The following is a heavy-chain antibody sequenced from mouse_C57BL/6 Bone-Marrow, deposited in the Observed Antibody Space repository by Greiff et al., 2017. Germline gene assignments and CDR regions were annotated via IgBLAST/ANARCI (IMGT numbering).Heavy chain of an antibody. CDR1: GFNITDYY. J-gene: IGHJ1*03. V-gene: IGHV14-1*01. D-gene: IGHD1-1*01. CDR3: TNYGSRNWYFDV. CDR2: IDPEDGDT. Sequence: VQLQQSGAELVRPGASVKLSCTASGFNITDYYMHWVKQRPEQGLEWIGRIDPEDGDTEYAPKFQGKATMTADTSSNTAYLQLSSLTSEDTAVYYCTNYGSRNWYFDVWGTGTTVTVSS.